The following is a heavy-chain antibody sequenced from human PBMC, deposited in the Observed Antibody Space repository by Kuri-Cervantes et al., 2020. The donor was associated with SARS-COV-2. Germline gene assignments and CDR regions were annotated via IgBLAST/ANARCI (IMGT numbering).Heavy chain of an antibody. V-gene: IGHV4-59*12. Sequence: SDTLSPTCTVLGGSTSSNYWSWIRQPPGKGWEWIGDIYYRGGTNYNPPLKSRVTISVDTSKNRFSLKLSSVTAADTAVYYCARPGFDFWSGYARTYYYYYGMDVWGQGTTVTVSS. CDR2: IYYRGGT. D-gene: IGHD3-3*01. J-gene: IGHJ6*02. CDR1: GGSTSSNY. CDR3: ARPGFDFWSGYARTYYYYYGMDV.